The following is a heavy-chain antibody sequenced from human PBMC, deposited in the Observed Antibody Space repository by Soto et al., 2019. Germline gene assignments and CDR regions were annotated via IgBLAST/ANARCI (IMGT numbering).Heavy chain of an antibody. D-gene: IGHD1-1*01. CDR3: ATWHEREHAFDV. Sequence: DVQLVESGGGLIQPGESLRLSCAAFGLTISGKKYVAWVRQAPGKGLEWGSALYDVDGSFYADSVTGRFTTSSDSSKTTLYLQMNDLRPDDTAVYYCATWHEREHAFDVWGQGTTVTISS. J-gene: IGHJ3*01. CDR2: LYDVDGS. V-gene: IGHV3-53*01. CDR1: GLTISGKKY.